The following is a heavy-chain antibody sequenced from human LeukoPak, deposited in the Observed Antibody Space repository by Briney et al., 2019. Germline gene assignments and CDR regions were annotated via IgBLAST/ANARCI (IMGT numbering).Heavy chain of an antibody. CDR3: ARAQIASKVDY. V-gene: IGHV4-30-4*01. J-gene: IGHJ4*02. Sequence: PSEXLSLTCTXXXXSXXSXXXXXXXXXXXXXXXLXWIGYIYYXGSXFYXPSLXXRVAISVDTSKNRFSLRLTSVTAXDTAVYYCARAQIASKVDYWGQGTLVTVSS. CDR2: IYYXGSX. D-gene: IGHD2-15*01. CDR1: XXSXXSXXXX.